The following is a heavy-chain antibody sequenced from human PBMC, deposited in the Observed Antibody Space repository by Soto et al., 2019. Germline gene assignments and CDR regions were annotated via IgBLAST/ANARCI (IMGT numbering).Heavy chain of an antibody. V-gene: IGHV3-74*01. J-gene: IGHJ4*02. D-gene: IGHD1-26*01. CDR1: GFDFSSNW. Sequence: GGSLRLSCAASGFDFSSNWMHWVRQAPGKGLVWVSRINPEETTTTYADPVKGRFTISRDNALGTLYLQMNSLRVEDTAVYYCTRDTFGARDYWGQGTLVTVSS. CDR3: TRDTFGARDY. CDR2: INPEETTT.